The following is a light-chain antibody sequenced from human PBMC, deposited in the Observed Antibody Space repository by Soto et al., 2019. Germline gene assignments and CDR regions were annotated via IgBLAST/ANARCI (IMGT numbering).Light chain of an antibody. V-gene: IGKV1-5*01. J-gene: IGKJ1*01. CDR2: DAF. CDR1: QSINSW. CDR3: LQYSTYSQT. Sequence: DIQMTQSPSTLSASVGDRVTITCRASQSINSWLAWYQQKPGRAPKLLIFDAFSLESGAPSRFSGGGSGTEFTLTICSLQPDDFATYYCLQYSTYSQTFGQGTKVEIK.